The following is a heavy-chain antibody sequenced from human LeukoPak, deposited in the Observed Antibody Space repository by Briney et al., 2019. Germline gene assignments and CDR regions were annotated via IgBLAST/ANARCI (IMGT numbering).Heavy chain of an antibody. V-gene: IGHV3-7*01. CDR2: IKQDGSEK. CDR1: GFTFSSYW. D-gene: IGHD3-3*01. CDR3: ARDRTIFGVVIPIDI. Sequence: GGSLRLSCAASGFTFSSYWMSWVRQAPGKGLEWVANIKQDGSEKYYVDSVKGRFTISRDNAKYSLYLQMNGLRAEDTAVYYCARDRTIFGVVIPIDIWGQGTMVTVSS. J-gene: IGHJ3*02.